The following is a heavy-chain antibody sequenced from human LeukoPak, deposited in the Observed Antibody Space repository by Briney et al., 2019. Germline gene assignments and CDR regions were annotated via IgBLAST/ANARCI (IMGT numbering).Heavy chain of an antibody. CDR2: ISGSGGST. Sequence: GGSLRLSCAASGFTFSTYWMSWVRQAPGKGLEWVSTISGSGGSTSYAGSVKGRFTISRDNSKNTLFLQMNSLRAEDTAVYYCANPGTAVVTGSAFDYWGQGTLVTVSS. J-gene: IGHJ4*02. CDR1: GFTFSTYW. V-gene: IGHV3-23*01. D-gene: IGHD4-23*01. CDR3: ANPGTAVVTGSAFDY.